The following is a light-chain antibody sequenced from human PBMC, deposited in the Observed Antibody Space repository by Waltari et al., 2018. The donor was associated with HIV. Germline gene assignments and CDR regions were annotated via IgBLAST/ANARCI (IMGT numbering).Light chain of an antibody. CDR3: QQYTNWPYT. Sequence: EIVMTQSPATLSVSPGERATLSCRASQRVSSNLAWYQQKPGQAPRLLIYGASTRATGFPARFSGSGSGTEFTLTISSLQSEDFAVYHCQQYTNWPYTFGQGTKLEIK. J-gene: IGKJ2*01. CDR1: QRVSSN. V-gene: IGKV3-15*01. CDR2: GAS.